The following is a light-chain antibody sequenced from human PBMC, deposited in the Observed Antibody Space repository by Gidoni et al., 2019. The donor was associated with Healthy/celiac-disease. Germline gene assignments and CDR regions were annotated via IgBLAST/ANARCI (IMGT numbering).Light chain of an antibody. Sequence: ELVLTQSPATLSLSPGEIATLSCRASQSVSSYLAWYQQKPGQAPRLLIYDASNRATGSPARFSGSGSGTDFTITISSLEPEDFAVYYCQQRSNWPRFTFGPGTKVDIK. J-gene: IGKJ3*01. CDR3: QQRSNWPRFT. CDR2: DAS. V-gene: IGKV3-11*01. CDR1: QSVSSY.